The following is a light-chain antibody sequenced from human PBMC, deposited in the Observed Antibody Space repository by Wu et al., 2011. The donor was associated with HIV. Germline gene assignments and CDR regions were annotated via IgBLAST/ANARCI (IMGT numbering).Light chain of an antibody. Sequence: EIVMTQSPVTLSVSPGERATLSCRASQNVDSNLAWYQQKPGQAPRLLIYGASSRATGIPDRFSGSGSGTDFTLTIGRLEPEDFAVYYCQHYGTSPYTFGQGTKLEIK. J-gene: IGKJ2*01. CDR1: QNVDSN. V-gene: IGKV3-20*01. CDR2: GAS. CDR3: QHYGTSPYT.